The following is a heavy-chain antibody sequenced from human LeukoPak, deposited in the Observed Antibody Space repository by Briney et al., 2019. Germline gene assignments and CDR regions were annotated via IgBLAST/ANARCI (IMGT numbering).Heavy chain of an antibody. CDR3: ARNSHGYSSGWLQFNFDY. V-gene: IGHV1-18*01. D-gene: IGHD6-19*01. J-gene: IGHJ4*02. Sequence: GASVKVSCKASGYTFTSYGISWVRQAPGQGLEWMGWINTYNGNTNYVQKLRGRVTMTTDTSTSTAYMELRSLRSDDTAVYYCARNSHGYSSGWLQFNFDYWGQGTLVTVSS. CDR1: GYTFTSYG. CDR2: INTYNGNT.